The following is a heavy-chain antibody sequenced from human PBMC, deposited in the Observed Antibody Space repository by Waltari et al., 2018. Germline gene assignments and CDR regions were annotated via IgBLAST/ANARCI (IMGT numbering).Heavy chain of an antibody. Sequence: QVQLQESGPGLVKPSETLSLTCTVSGGSISSYYWSWIRQPPGKGLEWIGYIYYSGSTNYNPSLKSRVTISVDTSKNQFSLKLSSVTAADTAVYYCARGERFGDNPPEFDPWGQGTLVTVSS. J-gene: IGHJ5*02. D-gene: IGHD3-10*01. CDR2: IYYSGST. CDR3: ARGERFGDNPPEFDP. CDR1: GGSISSYY. V-gene: IGHV4-59*01.